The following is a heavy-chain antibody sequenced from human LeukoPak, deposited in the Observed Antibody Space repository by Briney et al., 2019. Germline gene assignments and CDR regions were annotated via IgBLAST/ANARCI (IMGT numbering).Heavy chain of an antibody. J-gene: IGHJ4*02. D-gene: IGHD3-22*01. V-gene: IGHV3-21*01. CDR1: GFAASGFTFSTFG. CDR3: AREGYYDSSGYYYLAYFDY. CDR2: ISSSSSYI. Sequence: PGGSLRLSCAASGFAASGFTFSTFGMHWVRQAPGKGLEWVSSISSSSSYIYYADSVKGRFAISRDNAKNSLYLQMNSLRAEDTAVYYCAREGYYDSSGYYYLAYFDYWGQGTLVTVSS.